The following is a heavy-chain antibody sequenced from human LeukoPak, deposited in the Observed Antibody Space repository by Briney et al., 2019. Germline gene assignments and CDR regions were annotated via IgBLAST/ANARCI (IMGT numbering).Heavy chain of an antibody. CDR1: GFTFSSYG. CDR2: IRYDGSNK. V-gene: IGHV3-30*02. CDR3: ARERGSYYYDSSDY. Sequence: GGSLRLSCAASGFTFSSYGMHWVRQAPGKGLEWVAFIRYDGSNKYYADSVKGRFTISRDNSKSTLYLQMNSLRAEDTAVYYCARERGSYYYDSSDYWGQGTLVTVSS. J-gene: IGHJ4*02. D-gene: IGHD3-22*01.